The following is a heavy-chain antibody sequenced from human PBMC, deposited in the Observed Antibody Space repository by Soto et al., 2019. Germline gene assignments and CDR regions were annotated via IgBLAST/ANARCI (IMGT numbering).Heavy chain of an antibody. CDR2: ISKDGSNT. Sequence: QLVESGGGVVQPGRSRRLSCTASGFNFSSFGMHLVRQAPGKGLEWVAVISKDGSNTYYAASVKGRITISRENSNNTLYLEISSLRVEDTAVYYCLKAEYSTEPWGQGTLVIVSS. V-gene: IGHV3-30*18. CDR3: LKAEYSTEP. CDR1: GFNFSSFG. J-gene: IGHJ5*02. D-gene: IGHD6-13*01.